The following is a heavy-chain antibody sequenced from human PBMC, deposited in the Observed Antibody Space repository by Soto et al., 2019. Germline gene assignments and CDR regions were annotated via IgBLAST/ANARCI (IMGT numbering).Heavy chain of an antibody. CDR1: GGSFSGYY. V-gene: IGHV4-34*01. J-gene: IGHJ4*02. D-gene: IGHD6-13*01. CDR2: INHSGST. CDR3: ARGGPQLGPFDY. Sequence: SETLSLTCAVYGGSFSGYYWSWIRQPPGKGLEWIGEINHSGSTNYNPSLKSRVTISVDTSKNQFSLKLSSVTAADTAVYYCARGGPQLGPFDYWGQGTLVTVSS.